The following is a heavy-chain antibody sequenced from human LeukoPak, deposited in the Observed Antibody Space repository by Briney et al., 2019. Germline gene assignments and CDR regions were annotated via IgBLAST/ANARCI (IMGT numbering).Heavy chain of an antibody. Sequence: SETLSLTCTVSGGSISSSSYYWGWIRQPPGKGLEWIGSIYYSGSTYYNPSLKSRVTISVDTSKNQFSLKLSSVTAADTAVYYCARGPDGEDFDYWGQGTLVTVSS. CDR2: IYYSGST. V-gene: IGHV4-39*01. D-gene: IGHD4-17*01. J-gene: IGHJ4*02. CDR1: GGSISSSSYY. CDR3: ARGPDGEDFDY.